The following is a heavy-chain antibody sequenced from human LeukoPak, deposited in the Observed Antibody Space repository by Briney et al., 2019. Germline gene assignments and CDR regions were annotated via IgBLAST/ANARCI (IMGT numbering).Heavy chain of an antibody. CDR1: GGSFSGYY. Sequence: SETLSLTCAVYGGSFSGYYWSWIRQPPGRGLEWIGEINHSGSTNYNPSLKSRVTISVDTSKNQFSLKLSSVTAADTAVYYCARTNGVGYCSSTSCYTVRNYYYYYMDVWGKGTTVTVSS. V-gene: IGHV4-34*01. D-gene: IGHD2-2*02. J-gene: IGHJ6*03. CDR2: INHSGST. CDR3: ARTNGVGYCSSTSCYTVRNYYYYYMDV.